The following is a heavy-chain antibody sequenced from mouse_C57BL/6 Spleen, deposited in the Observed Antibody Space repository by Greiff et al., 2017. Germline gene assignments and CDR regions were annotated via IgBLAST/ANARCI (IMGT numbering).Heavy chain of an antibody. J-gene: IGHJ4*01. Sequence: DVKLVESGAGLVKPGGSLKLSCAASGFTFSSYAMSWVRQTPEKTLEWVAYISSGGDYIYYADTVKGRFTISRDNARNTLYLQMSSLKSEDTAMYYCTIDYYAMDYWGQGTSVTVSS. CDR3: TIDYYAMDY. CDR1: GFTFSSYA. V-gene: IGHV5-9-1*02. CDR2: ISSGGDYI.